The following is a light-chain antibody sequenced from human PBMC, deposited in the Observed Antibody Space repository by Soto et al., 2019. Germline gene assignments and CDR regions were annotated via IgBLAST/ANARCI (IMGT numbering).Light chain of an antibody. Sequence: QSALTQPPSASGSPGQSVTISCTGTSSDVGGYNYVSWYQQHPGAAPKLMIYEVVKRPSGVPDRFSGSKSGNTASLTVSGLQAEDESDYYGSSYGGDNNVVFGGGTKLTVL. CDR1: SSDVGGYNY. V-gene: IGLV2-8*01. CDR3: SSYGGDNNVV. CDR2: EVV. J-gene: IGLJ2*01.